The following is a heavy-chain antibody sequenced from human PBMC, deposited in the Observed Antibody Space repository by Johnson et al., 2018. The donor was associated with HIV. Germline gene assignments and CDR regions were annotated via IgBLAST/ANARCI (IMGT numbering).Heavy chain of an antibody. CDR1: GFTFDDYG. D-gene: IGHD2-8*01. V-gene: IGHV3-9*01. CDR2: ISWNSGRI. Sequence: EVQLVESGGGVVRPGGSLRLSCAASGFTFDDYGMTWVRQAPGKGLEWVSGISWNSGRIGYADSVKGRFTISRDSAKNSLYLQMNSLRADDTTLYYCAKDTSSAGVNAFDMWGQWTLVTVSS. CDR3: AKDTSSAGVNAFDM. J-gene: IGHJ3*02.